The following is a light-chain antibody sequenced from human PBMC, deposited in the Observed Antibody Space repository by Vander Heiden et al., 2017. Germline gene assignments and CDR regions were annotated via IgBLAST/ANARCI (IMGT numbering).Light chain of an antibody. CDR1: NIRDKN. Sequence: SYVLTQPPSVSVAPGKTARLTCGGNNIRDKNGHWYHQKPGQAPVLVVYDDSDRPSGIPDRFSGSNSGITATLTISRVEAGDEADYYCQVWDSGSGRVVFGGGTRLTVL. V-gene: IGLV3-21*03. CDR3: QVWDSGSGRVV. CDR2: DDS. J-gene: IGLJ2*01.